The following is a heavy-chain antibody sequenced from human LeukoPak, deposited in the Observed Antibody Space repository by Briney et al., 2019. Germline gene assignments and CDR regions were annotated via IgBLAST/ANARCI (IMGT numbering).Heavy chain of an antibody. D-gene: IGHD3-10*01. CDR3: ARGLRLWFGETRWFDP. V-gene: IGHV4-34*01. CDR1: GGSFSGYY. Sequence: TSETLSLTCAVYGGSFSGYYWSWIRQPPGKGLEWIGEINHSGSTNYNPSLKSRVTISVDTSKNQFSLKLSSVTAADTAVYYCARGLRLWFGETRWFDPWGQGTLVTVSS. CDR2: INHSGST. J-gene: IGHJ5*02.